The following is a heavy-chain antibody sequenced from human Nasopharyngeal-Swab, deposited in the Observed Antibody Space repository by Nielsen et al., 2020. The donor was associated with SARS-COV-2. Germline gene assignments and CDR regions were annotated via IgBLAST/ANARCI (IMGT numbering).Heavy chain of an antibody. J-gene: IGHJ4*02. Sequence: ASVKVSCKASGYTFTSYDINWVRQDTGQGLEWMGWMNPNSGNTGYAQKFQGRVTMTRNTSISTAYMELSSLRSEDTAVYYCARDRGLAEPSLGDYWGQGTLVTVSS. V-gene: IGHV1-8*01. CDR2: MNPNSGNT. CDR3: ARDRGLAEPSLGDY. D-gene: IGHD3-10*01. CDR1: GYTFTSYD.